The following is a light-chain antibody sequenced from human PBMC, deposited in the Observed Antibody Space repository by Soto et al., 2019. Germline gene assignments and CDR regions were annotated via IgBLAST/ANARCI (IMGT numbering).Light chain of an antibody. CDR2: ATS. CDR3: QQNYSPPPIT. J-gene: IGKJ5*01. V-gene: IGKV1-39*01. CDR1: QNVAHC. Sequence: DIQMTQSPSSLSSSVGDRVTITCRASQNVAHCLNWYQQKPGNAPNRLIYATSSLHSGGPSRFSGSGCGTDFTLTISSMQTEDFATYYCQQNYSPPPITFGQGTRLEIK.